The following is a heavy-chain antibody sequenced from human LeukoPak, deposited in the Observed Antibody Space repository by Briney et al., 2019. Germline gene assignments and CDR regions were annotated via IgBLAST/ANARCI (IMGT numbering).Heavy chain of an antibody. J-gene: IGHJ6*02. CDR1: GFTFSNYW. D-gene: IGHD2/OR15-2a*01. CDR2: IKGDGSEK. V-gene: IGHV3-7*01. Sequence: GGSLRLSCAASGFTFSNYWVAWVRQAPGKGLEWVANIKGDGSEKYYEDSVKGRFTISRDNAKNSLYLQMNSLRAEDTALYYCATSMGYSYTLDVWGQGTTVTVSS. CDR3: ATSMGYSYTLDV.